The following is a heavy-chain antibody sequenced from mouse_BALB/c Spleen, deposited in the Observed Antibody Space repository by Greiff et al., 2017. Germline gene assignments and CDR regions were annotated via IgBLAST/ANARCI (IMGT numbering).Heavy chain of an antibody. V-gene: IGHV3-2*02. CDR3: ARKSSGPAWFAY. J-gene: IGHJ3*01. CDR1: GYSITSDYA. CDR2: ISYSGST. Sequence: EVQLVESGPGLVKPSQSLSLTCTVTGYSITSDYAWNWIRQFPGNKLEWMGYISYSGSTSYNPSLKSRISITRDTSKNQFFLQLNSVTTEDTATYYCARKSSGPAWFAYWGQGTLVTVSA. D-gene: IGHD3-1*01.